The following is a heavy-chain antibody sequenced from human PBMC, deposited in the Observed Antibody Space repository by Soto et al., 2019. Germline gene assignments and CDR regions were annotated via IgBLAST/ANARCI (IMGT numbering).Heavy chain of an antibody. J-gene: IGHJ6*02. CDR3: ARSGYFTSYDMDV. Sequence: PGGSLRLSCAASGFTFSNYRMNWVRQAPGKGLEWLSHITSSSSIISYADSVKGRFTTSRDNAKNSLYLRMNSLRAEDTAVYFCARSGYFTSYDMDVWGQGTTVTVSS. D-gene: IGHD1-26*01. CDR2: ITSSSSII. CDR1: GFTFSNYR. V-gene: IGHV3-48*01.